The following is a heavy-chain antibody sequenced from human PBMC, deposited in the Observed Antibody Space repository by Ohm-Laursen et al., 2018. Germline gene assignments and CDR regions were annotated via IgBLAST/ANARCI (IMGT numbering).Heavy chain of an antibody. J-gene: IGHJ4*02. Sequence: SSLRLSCSASGFTFSSYGMDWVRQAPGQGLEWVAVIWYDGSNKYYADSVKGRFTISRDDSKNMVYLQMNSLRAEDTAMYYCARGYSTSSVLDYWGQGTLVTVSS. D-gene: IGHD6-6*01. CDR2: IWYDGSNK. V-gene: IGHV3-33*01. CDR1: GFTFSSYG. CDR3: ARGYSTSSVLDY.